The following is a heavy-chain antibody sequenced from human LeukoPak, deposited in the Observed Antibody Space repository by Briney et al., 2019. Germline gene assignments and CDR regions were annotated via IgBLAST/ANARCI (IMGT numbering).Heavy chain of an antibody. J-gene: IGHJ4*02. D-gene: IGHD2-2*01. CDR3: AKGRECQLPQPIDY. Sequence: TGRSLRLSCAASGFTFDDYGMHWVRQAPGKGLEWVSGISWNGGTIGYADSVKGRFTISRDNAKNSLYLQMNSLRAEDTALYYCAKGRECQLPQPIDYWGQGTLVTVSS. CDR1: GFTFDDYG. V-gene: IGHV3-9*01. CDR2: ISWNGGTI.